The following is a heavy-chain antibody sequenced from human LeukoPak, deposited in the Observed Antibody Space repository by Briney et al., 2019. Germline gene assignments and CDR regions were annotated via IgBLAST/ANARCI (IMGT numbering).Heavy chain of an antibody. CDR2: ISSSSSTK. D-gene: IGHD1-1*01. CDR1: GFTFGTYS. CDR3: ARDSNYVFDI. J-gene: IGHJ3*02. Sequence: QPGGSLRLSCAASGFTFGTYSINWVRQAPGKGLEWVSYISSSSSTKAYADSVKGRFTISRDNAKNSLYLQMNSLRAEDTAVYYCARDSNYVFDIWGQGTMVTVSS. V-gene: IGHV3-48*04.